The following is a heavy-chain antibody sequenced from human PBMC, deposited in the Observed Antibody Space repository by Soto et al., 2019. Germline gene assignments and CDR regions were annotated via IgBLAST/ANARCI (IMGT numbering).Heavy chain of an antibody. CDR3: ARGGSSDWQVAFDF. J-gene: IGHJ3*01. Sequence: SETLSLTCDVYGGSFSGYFWNWIRQSPGKGLEWIGKVNHNGRNNYSPSLKSRVTISLDMSKKQISLKLTSVTAADTAVYYCARGGSSDWQVAFDFWGQGTMVTVSS. CDR2: VNHNGRN. V-gene: IGHV4-34*01. CDR1: GGSFSGYF. D-gene: IGHD6-19*01.